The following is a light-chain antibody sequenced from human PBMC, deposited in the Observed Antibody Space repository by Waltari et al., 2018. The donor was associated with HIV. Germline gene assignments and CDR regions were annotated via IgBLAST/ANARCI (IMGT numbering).Light chain of an antibody. V-gene: IGLV1-47*01. Sequence: QSVLTQPPSASGTPGQSVTISCSGTSSNIGTNYVYWYQRFPGTAPKLLISRNNELPSGVPYRFSGSKAGTSASLAISGLRSDDEAEYYCAAWDDTLTVVFGGGTKLTVL. J-gene: IGLJ2*01. CDR2: RNN. CDR1: SSNIGTNY. CDR3: AAWDDTLTVV.